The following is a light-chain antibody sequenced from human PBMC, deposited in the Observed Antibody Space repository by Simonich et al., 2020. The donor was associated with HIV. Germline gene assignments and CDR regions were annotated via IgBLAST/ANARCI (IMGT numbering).Light chain of an antibody. J-gene: IGKJ1*01. CDR3: QQRSHWPT. CDR2: STS. Sequence: EIVLTQSPGTLSLSPGERATLSCRASQSVSIRYFAWYQQKPGQAPSLLIYSTSSRATGIPYRFSGRGSGTDFTLTISSLEPEDFAIYYCQQRSHWPTFGQGTKVEIK. CDR1: QSVSIRY. V-gene: IGKV3D-20*02.